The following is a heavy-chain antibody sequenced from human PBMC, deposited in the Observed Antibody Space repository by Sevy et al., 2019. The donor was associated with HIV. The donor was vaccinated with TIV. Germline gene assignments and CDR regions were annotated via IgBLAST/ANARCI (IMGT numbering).Heavy chain of an antibody. J-gene: IGHJ5*02. V-gene: IGHV1-2*02. CDR3: ARSASAGSPNCFDP. CDR2: INPNSGGT. D-gene: IGHD6-13*01. Sequence: ASVKVSCKASGYTFTGYYMHWVRQAPGQELEWMGWINPNSGGTNYAQKFQGRVTMTRDTSISTAYMELSRLRSDDTAVYYCARSASAGSPNCFDPWGQGTLVTVSS. CDR1: GYTFTGYY.